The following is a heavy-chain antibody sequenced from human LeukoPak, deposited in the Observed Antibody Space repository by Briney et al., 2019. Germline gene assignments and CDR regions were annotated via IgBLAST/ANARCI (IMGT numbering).Heavy chain of an antibody. CDR2: IHPIGST. CDR1: GGSLGTFY. J-gene: IGHJ4*02. D-gene: IGHD3-22*01. Sequence: PSETLSLTCTVSGGSLGTFYRSWIRQSAGKGLPYIGRIHPIGSTNYKPSLKSRFTMSIDTSKNQFSMTLHLVTAADTAVYFCARAHSGFYLDAWGQGTLVTVSS. CDR3: ARAHSGFYLDA. V-gene: IGHV4-4*07.